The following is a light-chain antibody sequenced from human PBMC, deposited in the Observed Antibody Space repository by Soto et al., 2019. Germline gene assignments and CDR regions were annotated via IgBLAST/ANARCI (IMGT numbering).Light chain of an antibody. J-gene: IGKJ1*01. Sequence: AIPMTQSPSSLSASVGDSVTITCRASQGIRNDLGWYQQKPGKAPELLIYAASSLQSGVPSRFSGSGSGTDFTLTISSLQPEDFATYYCLQDYNYPRTFGQGTKVEIK. CDR2: AAS. CDR3: LQDYNYPRT. CDR1: QGIRND. V-gene: IGKV1-6*01.